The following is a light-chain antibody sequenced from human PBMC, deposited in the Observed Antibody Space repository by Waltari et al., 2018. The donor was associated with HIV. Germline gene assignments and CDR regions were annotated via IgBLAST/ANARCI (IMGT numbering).Light chain of an antibody. CDR1: SSDVGCSIY. CDR2: DVS. CDR3: CSYAGSYTWV. V-gene: IGLV2-11*01. Sequence: QSPLTHPPSVSGSPGTSVTTPAPGTSSDVGCSIYVPWYQQPPGKAPKVMIYDVSKRPAGVPDRFSGSKSGNTASLTISGLQAEDEADYYCCSYAGSYTWVFGGGTKMTVL. J-gene: IGLJ3*02.